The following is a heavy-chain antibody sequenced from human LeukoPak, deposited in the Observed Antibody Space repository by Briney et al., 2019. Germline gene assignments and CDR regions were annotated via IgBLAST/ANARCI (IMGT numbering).Heavy chain of an antibody. CDR3: AIGGDSTTSCYRCFDY. V-gene: IGHV5-51*01. Sequence: GESLKISCKGSGYRFTNYWIGWVRQMPGKGLEWMGLIYPDDSDTRYSPSFQGQVTISADKSISTAYLQWSSLKASDTAMYYCAIGGDSTTSCYRCFDYWGQGTLVTVSS. CDR2: IYPDDSDT. D-gene: IGHD2-2*02. J-gene: IGHJ4*02. CDR1: GYRFTNYW.